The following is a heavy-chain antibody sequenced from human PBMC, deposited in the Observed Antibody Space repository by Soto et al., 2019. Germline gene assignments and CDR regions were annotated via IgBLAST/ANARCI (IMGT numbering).Heavy chain of an antibody. D-gene: IGHD3-22*01. Sequence: PGGSLRLSCAASGFTFSSYAMSWVRQAPGKGLEWVSAISGSGGSTYYADSVKGRFTISRDNSKNTLYLQMNSLRAEDTAVYYCAKRLQYYYDSSGYDYWGQGTLVTVSS. CDR1: GFTFSSYA. V-gene: IGHV3-23*01. CDR2: ISGSGGST. J-gene: IGHJ4*02. CDR3: AKRLQYYYDSSGYDY.